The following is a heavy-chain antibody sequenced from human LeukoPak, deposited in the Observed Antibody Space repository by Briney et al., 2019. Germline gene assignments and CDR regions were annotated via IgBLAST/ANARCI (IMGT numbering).Heavy chain of an antibody. V-gene: IGHV3-7*01. CDR1: GFTFSRYW. J-gene: IGHJ4*02. CDR2: INQDGREI. D-gene: IGHD2-21*02. CDR3: ATDRDNSDWQKRFDS. Sequence: GASLRLSCAATGFTFSRYWMNWYRRAPGKGRAWVGNINQDGREIKYVDSVRGRFTISRDNAKNSLHLQMHSVRAEDTAVYYCATDRDNSDWQKRFDSWGQGTLVTVSS.